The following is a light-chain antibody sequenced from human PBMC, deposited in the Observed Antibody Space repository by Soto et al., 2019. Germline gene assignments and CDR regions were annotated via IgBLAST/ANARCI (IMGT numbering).Light chain of an antibody. J-gene: IGKJ1*01. CDR1: QGIRND. Sequence: DIQMTQFPSSLSASVGDRVTITCRASQGIRNDLGLYQQKPGKAPKRLIYAASSLQSGVPSRCSGTGSGTEFTLAISSLQPEDSATFYCLQHSTYPLTFGQGTKVEIK. V-gene: IGKV1-17*01. CDR2: AAS. CDR3: LQHSTYPLT.